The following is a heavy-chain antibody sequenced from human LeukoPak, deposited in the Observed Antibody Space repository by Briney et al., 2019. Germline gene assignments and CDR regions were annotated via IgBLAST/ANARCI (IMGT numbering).Heavy chain of an antibody. V-gene: IGHV3-30*04. CDR3: ASLSGSYLGPLSFDY. J-gene: IGHJ4*02. D-gene: IGHD1-26*01. CDR1: GFTFSSYA. Sequence: GRSLRLSCAASGFTFSSYAMHWVRQAPGKGLEWVAVISYDGSNKYYADSVKGRFTISRDNSKNTLYLQMNSLRAEDTAVYYRASLSGSYLGPLSFDYWGQGTLVTVSS. CDR2: ISYDGSNK.